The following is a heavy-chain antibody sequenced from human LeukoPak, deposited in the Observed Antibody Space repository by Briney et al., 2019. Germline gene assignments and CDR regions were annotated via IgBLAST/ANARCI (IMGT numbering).Heavy chain of an antibody. V-gene: IGHV1-46*01. J-gene: IGHJ6*03. D-gene: IGHD2-2*01. Sequence: ASVKVSCKASEYTFTSYYMHWVRQAPGQGLEWMGIINPSGGSTSYAQKFQGRVTMTRDTSTSTVYMELSSLRSEDTAVYYCARDFGGYCSSTSCYDYYYYYMDVWGKGTTVTVSS. CDR1: EYTFTSYY. CDR3: ARDFGGYCSSTSCYDYYYYYMDV. CDR2: INPSGGST.